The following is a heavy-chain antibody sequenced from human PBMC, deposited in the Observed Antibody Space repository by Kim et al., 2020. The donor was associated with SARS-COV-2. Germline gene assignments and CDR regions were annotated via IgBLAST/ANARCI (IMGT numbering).Heavy chain of an antibody. V-gene: IGHV3-73*01. Sequence: GGSLRLSCAASGFIFSGSAMHWVRQASGKGLEWVGRIRSKANNYATGYAASVKGRFTISRDDSKNTAYLQMNSLKPEDTAIYYCTRRGAVLNYGMDVWGLGTTVTVSS. CDR2: IRSKANNYAT. CDR3: TRRGAVLNYGMDV. D-gene: IGHD3-16*01. J-gene: IGHJ6*02. CDR1: GFIFSGSA.